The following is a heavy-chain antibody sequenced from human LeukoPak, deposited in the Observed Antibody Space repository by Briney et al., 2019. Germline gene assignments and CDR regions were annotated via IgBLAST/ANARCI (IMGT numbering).Heavy chain of an antibody. J-gene: IGHJ6*02. V-gene: IGHV4-39*01. CDR3: SFDYDILTGYVYGMDV. CDR2: IYYSGST. D-gene: IGHD3-9*01. CDR1: GGSIGSSSYY. Sequence: PSETLSLTCTVSGGSIGSSSYYWGWIRQPPGKGLEWIGSIYYSGSTYYNPSLKSRVTISVDTSKNQFSLKLSSVTAADTAVYYCSFDYDILTGYVYGMDVWGQGTTVTVSS.